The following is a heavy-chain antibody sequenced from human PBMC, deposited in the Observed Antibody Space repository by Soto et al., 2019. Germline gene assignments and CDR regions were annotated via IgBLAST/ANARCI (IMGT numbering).Heavy chain of an antibody. D-gene: IGHD1-26*01. CDR3: AGVEDEGGSFYD. Sequence: QVHLVESGGGVVQPGRSLRLSCAASGFTFGSYAMHWVRQAPGGALEWVAVISYDGFNRYYAESVKGRFTISRDNSKNTLYLQMDNLKPDDAAVYFCAGVEDEGGSFYDWGQGTLVTV. J-gene: IGHJ4*02. V-gene: IGHV3-30*01. CDR2: ISYDGFNR. CDR1: GFTFGSYA.